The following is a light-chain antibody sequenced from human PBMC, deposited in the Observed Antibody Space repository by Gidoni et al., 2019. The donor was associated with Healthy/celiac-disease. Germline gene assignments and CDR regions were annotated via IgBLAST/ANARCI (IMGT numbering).Light chain of an antibody. Sequence: AIWTPQHPSSLSASTGDRVTITCRTSQGISSYLAWYQQKPGKAPKLLIYAASTLQSGVPSRFSGSGSGTDFTLTISCLQSEDFATYYCQQYYSYPLTFGGGTKVEIK. CDR2: AAS. J-gene: IGKJ4*01. CDR3: QQYYSYPLT. V-gene: IGKV1-8*01. CDR1: QGISSY.